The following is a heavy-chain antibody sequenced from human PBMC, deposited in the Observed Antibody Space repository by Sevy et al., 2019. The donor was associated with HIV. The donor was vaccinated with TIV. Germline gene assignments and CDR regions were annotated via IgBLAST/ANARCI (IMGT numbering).Heavy chain of an antibody. CDR2: IRSKDYGGAT. V-gene: IGHV3-49*03. CDR3: TRGYYYDSSGYSDY. J-gene: IGHJ4*02. D-gene: IGHD3-22*01. CDR1: GFTFGDYA. Sequence: GGYLRLSCTGSGFTFGDYAMSWFRQAPGMELEWVGFIRSKDYGGATEYAASVKGRFTISRDDSKSIADLQMNSLKTEDTAVYYCTRGYYYDSSGYSDYWGQGTLVTVSS.